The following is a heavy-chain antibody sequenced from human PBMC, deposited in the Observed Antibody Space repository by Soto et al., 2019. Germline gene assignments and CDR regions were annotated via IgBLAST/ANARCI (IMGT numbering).Heavy chain of an antibody. CDR2: INPNSGGT. J-gene: IGHJ6*02. V-gene: IGHV1-2*02. Sequence: GASVNVSCKASGYTLTGYYMHWVRQAPGQGLEWMGWINPNSGGTNYAQKFQGRVTMTRDTSISTSYIELSRLRSDDTAVYYCENDAVSDYGMDLWGQGTTVTVSS. CDR3: ENDAVSDYGMDL. D-gene: IGHD3-10*01. CDR1: GYTLTGYY.